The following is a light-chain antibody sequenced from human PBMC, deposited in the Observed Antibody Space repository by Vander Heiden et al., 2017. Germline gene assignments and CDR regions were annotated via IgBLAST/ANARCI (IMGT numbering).Light chain of an antibody. J-gene: IGKJ2*02. CDR3: RQAKQFPST. Sequence: DIVMTQTPLSSPVTLGQPASISCRSSQSLVHSDGNTYLNWLQQRPGQPPRLLIYKSSNRGSGVPDRFSGSGAKTDFTLKISRVEAEDVGVYYCRQAKQFPSTFGQGTKMEIK. V-gene: IGKV2-24*01. CDR2: KSS. CDR1: QSLVHSDGNTY.